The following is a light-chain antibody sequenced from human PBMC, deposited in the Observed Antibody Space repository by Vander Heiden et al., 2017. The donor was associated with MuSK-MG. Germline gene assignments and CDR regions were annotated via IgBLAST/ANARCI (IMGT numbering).Light chain of an antibody. J-gene: IGKJ4*01. CDR1: QDISNY. Sequence: DIQMTQSPSSLSASVGDRVTITCQASQDISNYLNWYQQKPGKAPKLLIYDASELETGVPSRFSGSGSGTDVTFTISSLQPEDIATYYCQQYDNLPSLTFGGGTKVEIK. CDR3: QQYDNLPSLT. CDR2: DAS. V-gene: IGKV1-33*01.